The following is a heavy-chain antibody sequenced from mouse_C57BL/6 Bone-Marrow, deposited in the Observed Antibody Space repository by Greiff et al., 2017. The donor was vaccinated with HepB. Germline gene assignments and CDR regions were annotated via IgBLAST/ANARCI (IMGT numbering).Heavy chain of an antibody. CDR2: IYPGSGST. CDR1: GYTFTSYW. V-gene: IGHV1-55*01. D-gene: IGHD4-1*01. Sequence: VQLQQPGAELVKPGASVKMSCKASGYTFTSYWITWVKQRPGQGLEWIGDIYPGSGSTNYNEKFKSKATLTVDTSSSTAYMQLSSLTSEDSAVYYCARNSGNEGAMDYWGQGTSVTGSS. CDR3: ARNSGNEGAMDY. J-gene: IGHJ4*01.